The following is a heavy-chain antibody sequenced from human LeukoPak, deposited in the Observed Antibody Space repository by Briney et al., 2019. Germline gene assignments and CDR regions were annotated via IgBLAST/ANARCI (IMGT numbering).Heavy chain of an antibody. Sequence: PSETLSLTCTVSGGSISSYYWSWIRRPPGKGLEWIGSIYYSGSTYYNLSLKSRATISVDTSKNQFSLKLSSVTAADTAVYYCARHAYSSSWFDYWGQGTLVTVSS. CDR2: IYYSGST. D-gene: IGHD6-6*01. CDR3: ARHAYSSSWFDY. CDR1: GGSISSYY. J-gene: IGHJ4*02. V-gene: IGHV4-59*05.